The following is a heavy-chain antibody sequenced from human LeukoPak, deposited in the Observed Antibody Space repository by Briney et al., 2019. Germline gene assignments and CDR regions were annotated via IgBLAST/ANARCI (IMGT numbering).Heavy chain of an antibody. V-gene: IGHV3-21*01. CDR2: ISTSTSYI. CDR3: ARDADVVVAATPWIDY. D-gene: IGHD2-15*01. J-gene: IGHJ4*02. Sequence: GGSLRLSCAASGFTFSSYNMNWVRQAPGKGLEWVSSISTSTSYIYYADSVKGRFTISRDNAKKSLYLQMDSLRVEDTAVYYCARDADVVVAATPWIDYWGQGTLVTVSS. CDR1: GFTFSSYN.